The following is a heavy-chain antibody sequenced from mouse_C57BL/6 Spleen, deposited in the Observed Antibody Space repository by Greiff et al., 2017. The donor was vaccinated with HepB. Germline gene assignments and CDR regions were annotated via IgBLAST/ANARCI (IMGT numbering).Heavy chain of an antibody. J-gene: IGHJ1*03. CDR3: AILTVVATRWYFDV. CDR2: IYPRSGNT. CDR1: GYTFTSYG. D-gene: IGHD1-1*01. Sequence: QVQLKESGAELARPGASVKLSCKASGYTFTSYGISWVKQRTGQGLEWIGEIYPRSGNTYYNEKFKGKATLTADKSSSTAYMELRSLTSEDSAVYFCAILTVVATRWYFDVWGTGTTVTVSS. V-gene: IGHV1-81*01.